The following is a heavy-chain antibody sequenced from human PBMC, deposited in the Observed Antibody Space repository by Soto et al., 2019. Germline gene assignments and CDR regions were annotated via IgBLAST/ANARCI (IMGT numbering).Heavy chain of an antibody. Sequence: SETLSLTCTVSNGSISSSSYYWGWIRQPPGKGLEWIGTVYYSGSTYHNPSLKSRVTISVDTSKNQFSLKLNSVTAADTALYYCATQHNYYYMDVWGRGTTVTVSS. V-gene: IGHV4-39*01. CDR3: ATQHNYYYMDV. CDR1: NGSISSSSYY. J-gene: IGHJ6*03. CDR2: VYYSGST.